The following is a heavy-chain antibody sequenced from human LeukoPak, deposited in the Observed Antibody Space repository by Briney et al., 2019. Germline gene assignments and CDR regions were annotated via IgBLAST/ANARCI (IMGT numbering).Heavy chain of an antibody. CDR1: GYSFTSYW. CDR3: ASTEYSSSWYSYYPLAGPIDY. J-gene: IGHJ4*02. V-gene: IGHV5-51*01. CDR2: IYPGDYDT. Sequence: GESQKISCKGSGYSFTSYWIGWVRQMPGKGLEWMGIIYPGDYDTRYSRSFQGQVTISADKSISTAYLQWSSLKASDTAMYYCASTEYSSSWYSYYPLAGPIDYWGQGTLVTVSS. D-gene: IGHD6-13*01.